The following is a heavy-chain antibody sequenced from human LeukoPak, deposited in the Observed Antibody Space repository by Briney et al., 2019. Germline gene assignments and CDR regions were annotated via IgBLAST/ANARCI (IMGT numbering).Heavy chain of an antibody. CDR1: GFTFSSYS. V-gene: IGHV3-7*01. CDR3: ARDLNWKLEY. Sequence: GGSLRLSCAASGFTFSSYSMSWVRQAPGKGLEWVANIKQDGSQKYYVDSVKGRFTISRDNAKNSLYLQMNSLRAEDTAVYYCARDLNWKLEYWGQGTLVTVSS. J-gene: IGHJ4*02. D-gene: IGHD1-1*01. CDR2: IKQDGSQK.